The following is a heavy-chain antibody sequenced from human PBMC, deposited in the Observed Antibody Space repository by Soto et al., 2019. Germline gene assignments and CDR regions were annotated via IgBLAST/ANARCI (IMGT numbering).Heavy chain of an antibody. V-gene: IGHV3-30-3*01. CDR3: ARDLHDSSGYYHTEYYFDY. D-gene: IGHD3-22*01. CDR2: ISYDGSNK. Sequence: GGSLRLSCAASGFTFSSYAMHWVRQAPGKGLEWVAVISYDGSNKYYADSVKGRFTISRDNSKNTLYLQMNSLRAEDTAVYYCARDLHDSSGYYHTEYYFDYWGQGTLVTVSS. J-gene: IGHJ4*02. CDR1: GFTFSSYA.